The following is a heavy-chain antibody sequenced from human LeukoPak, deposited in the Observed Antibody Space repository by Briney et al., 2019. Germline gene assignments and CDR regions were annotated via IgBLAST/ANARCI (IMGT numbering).Heavy chain of an antibody. J-gene: IGHJ3*02. CDR3: ARTLDAFDI. V-gene: IGHV4-30-2*01. CDR1: GGSISSGGYS. Sequence: SETLSLTCAVSGGSISSGGYSWSWLRQPPGKGLEWIGYIYHSGSTYYNPSLKSRVTISVDRSKNQFSLKLSSVTAADTAVYYCARTLDAFDIWGQGTMVTVSS. CDR2: IYHSGST.